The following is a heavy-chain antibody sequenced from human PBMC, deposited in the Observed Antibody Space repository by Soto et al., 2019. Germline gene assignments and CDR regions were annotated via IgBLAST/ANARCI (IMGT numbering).Heavy chain of an antibody. D-gene: IGHD3-22*01. CDR3: AKDRLMLTMVVVGAFDF. V-gene: IGHV3-23*05. Sequence: GGSLRLSCAASGFSFNNHAMTWVRQAPGKGLEWVSGIGGSGSTTHYADSVKGRFTISRDNSKDTLYLQMNSLRADDTAVYFCAKDRLMLTMVVVGAFDFWGLGTMVTVSS. CDR1: GFSFNNHA. CDR2: IGGSGSTT. J-gene: IGHJ3*01.